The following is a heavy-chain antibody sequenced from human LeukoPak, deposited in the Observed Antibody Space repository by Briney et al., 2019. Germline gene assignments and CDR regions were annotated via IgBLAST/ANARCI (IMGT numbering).Heavy chain of an antibody. CDR1: GFTFSSYW. Sequence: PGGSLRLSCAASGFTFSSYWMSWVRQAPGKGLEWVANIIKDGSEKYYVDSVKGRFTISRDNAKNSLYLQMNSLRVDDTAVYYCARDQRRFHSWGQGTLVTVSS. J-gene: IGHJ5*01. CDR2: IIKDGSEK. CDR3: ARDQRRFHS. D-gene: IGHD5-24*01. V-gene: IGHV3-7*03.